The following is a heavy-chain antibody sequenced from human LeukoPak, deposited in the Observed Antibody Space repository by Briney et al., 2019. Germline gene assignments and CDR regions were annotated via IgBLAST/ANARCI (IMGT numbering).Heavy chain of an antibody. V-gene: IGHV4-30-4*01. Sequence: TSQTLSLTCTVPGGSISSGDYYWSWIRQPPGKGLEWIGYIYYSGSTYYNPSLKSRVTISIDTSKNQFSLKLSSVTAADTAVYYCARGDGDYGSFDYWGQGTLVTVSS. CDR3: ARGDGDYGSFDY. CDR1: GGSISSGDYY. CDR2: IYYSGST. J-gene: IGHJ4*02. D-gene: IGHD4-17*01.